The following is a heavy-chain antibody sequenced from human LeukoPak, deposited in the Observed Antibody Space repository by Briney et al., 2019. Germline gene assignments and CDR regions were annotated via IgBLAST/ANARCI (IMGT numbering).Heavy chain of an antibody. CDR2: ISSSSSYI. Sequence: LSLTCTVSGGSISSGDYYWSWIRQPPGKGLEWVSSISSSSSYIYYADSVKGRFTISRDNAKNSLYLQMNSLRAEDTAVYYCARDDCSSISCYHNWFDPWGQGTLVTVSS. D-gene: IGHD2-2*01. CDR1: GGSISSGDYY. CDR3: ARDDCSSISCYHNWFDP. V-gene: IGHV3-11*06. J-gene: IGHJ5*02.